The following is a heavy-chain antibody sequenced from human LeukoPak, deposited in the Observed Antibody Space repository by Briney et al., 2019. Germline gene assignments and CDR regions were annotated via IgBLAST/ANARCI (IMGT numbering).Heavy chain of an antibody. CDR3: ALQRTLWQQLLDY. Sequence: PSETLSLTCAVSGGSISSSYWSWIRQPPGKGLEWIGYIYYSGSANYNPSLKSRVTISVDTSKNQVSLKLSSVNAADTAVYYCALQRTLWQQLLDYWGQGTLVTVSS. J-gene: IGHJ4*02. CDR1: GGSISSSY. CDR2: IYYSGSA. D-gene: IGHD5-24*01. V-gene: IGHV4-59*01.